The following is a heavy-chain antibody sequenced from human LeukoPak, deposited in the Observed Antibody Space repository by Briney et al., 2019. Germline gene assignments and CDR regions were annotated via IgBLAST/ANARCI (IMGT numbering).Heavy chain of an antibody. CDR1: GYTFTNYG. J-gene: IGHJ4*02. CDR2: INPSGGST. D-gene: IGHD4-17*01. V-gene: IGHV1-46*01. Sequence: ASVKVSCKAFGYTFTNYGISWVRQAPGQGLEWMGIINPSGGSTSYAQKFQGRVTLTRDMSTRTVYMELSSLRSEDTAVYYCARDFGDYLHFDYWGQGTLVTVSS. CDR3: ARDFGDYLHFDY.